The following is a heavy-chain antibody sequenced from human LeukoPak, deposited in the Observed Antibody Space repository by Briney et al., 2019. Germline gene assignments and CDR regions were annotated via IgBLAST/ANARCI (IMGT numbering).Heavy chain of an antibody. CDR1: GGSFSGYY. CDR3: ARYSYGLGY. V-gene: IGHV4-34*01. CDR2: INHGGST. D-gene: IGHD5-18*01. J-gene: IGHJ4*02. Sequence: PSETLSLTCAVYGGSFSGYYWSWIRQPPGKGLEWIGEINHGGSTNYNPSLKSRVTISVDTSKNQFSLKLSSVTAADTAVYYCARYSYGLGYWGQGTLVTVSS.